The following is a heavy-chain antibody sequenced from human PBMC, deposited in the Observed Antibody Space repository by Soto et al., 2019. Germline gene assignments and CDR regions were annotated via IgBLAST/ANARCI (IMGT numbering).Heavy chain of an antibody. CDR2: IYPGDSDT. V-gene: IGHV5-51*01. CDR1: GYIFTSYW. CDR3: ARQPDTGSYYQASDY. Sequence: PVDSLKISCKASGYIFTSYWICSLLQIPVKGLEWMGIIYPGDSDTRYSPSFQGQVTISADRSITTAYLQWSSLKASDTSIYYCARQPDTGSYYQASDYWGQGTLVTVS. J-gene: IGHJ4*02. D-gene: IGHD1-26*01.